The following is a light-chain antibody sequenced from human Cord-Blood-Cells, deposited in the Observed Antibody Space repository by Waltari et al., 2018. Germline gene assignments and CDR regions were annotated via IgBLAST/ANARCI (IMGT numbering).Light chain of an antibody. CDR1: SSDVGGSNY. V-gene: IGLV2-8*01. J-gene: IGLJ1*01. CDR2: GVS. Sequence: QSALTQPPSASGSPGQSVTISCPGTSSDVGGSNYVSWYQQHPGKAPKLMIYGVSKRPSGVPDRFSGSKSGNTASLTVSGLQAEDEADYYCSSYAGSNNYVFGTGTKVTVL. CDR3: SSYAGSNNYV.